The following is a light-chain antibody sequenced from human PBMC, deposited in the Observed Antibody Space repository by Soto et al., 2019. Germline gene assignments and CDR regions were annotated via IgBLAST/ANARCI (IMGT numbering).Light chain of an antibody. CDR3: QQYGSSGT. CDR1: QSVSSY. Sequence: EIVLSQSPPSLSLSHRERATLSCRASQSVSSYLAWYQQKPGQAPRLLIYDASNRATGIPARFSGSGSGTDFTLIVSRLEPEDFAVYYCQQYGSSGTFGQGTKVDIK. CDR2: DAS. J-gene: IGKJ1*01. V-gene: IGKV3-11*01.